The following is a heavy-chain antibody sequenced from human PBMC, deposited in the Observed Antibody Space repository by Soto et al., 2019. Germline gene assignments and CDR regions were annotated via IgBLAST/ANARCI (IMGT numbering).Heavy chain of an antibody. Sequence: ASVKVSFKASGYTFTSYYMHWVRQAPGQGLEWMGIINPSGGSTSYAQKFQGRVTMTRDTSTSTVYMELSSLRSEDTAVYYCASWLSGCSSTSCYVGYYYGMDVWGQGTTVTVSS. CDR3: ASWLSGCSSTSCYVGYYYGMDV. V-gene: IGHV1-46*01. J-gene: IGHJ6*02. CDR2: INPSGGST. D-gene: IGHD2-2*01. CDR1: GYTFTSYY.